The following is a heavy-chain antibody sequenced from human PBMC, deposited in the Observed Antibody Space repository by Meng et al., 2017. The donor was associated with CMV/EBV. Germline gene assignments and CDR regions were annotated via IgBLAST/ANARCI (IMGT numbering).Heavy chain of an antibody. CDR3: ARGSRRLPRFNWFDP. CDR1: GGSFSGYY. Sequence: QVHLQQWGEGLLKPSETRPLTCAVYGGSFSGYYWSWIRQPPGKGLEWIGEINHSGSTNYNPSLKSRVTISVDTSKNQFSLKLSSVTAADTAVYYCARGSRRLPRFNWFDPWGQGTLVTVSS. D-gene: IGHD3-3*01. J-gene: IGHJ5*02. V-gene: IGHV4-34*01. CDR2: INHSGST.